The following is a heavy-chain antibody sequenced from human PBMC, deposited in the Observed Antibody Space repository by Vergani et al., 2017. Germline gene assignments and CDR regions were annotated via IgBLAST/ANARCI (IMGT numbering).Heavy chain of an antibody. V-gene: IGHV1-2*06. CDR2: IDPNSVDT. D-gene: IGHD2-2*01. Sequence: QVQLVQSGAEVKKPGASVRVSCKASGFTFTSYHIHWVRQAPGQGLDWLGRIDPNSVDTRYSQRFQDRVTITRDTSINTAYMELSRLRSDDTAVYYCARDQGVVVPAFVWGQGTMVTVSS. J-gene: IGHJ3*01. CDR3: ARDQGVVVPAFV. CDR1: GFTFTSYH.